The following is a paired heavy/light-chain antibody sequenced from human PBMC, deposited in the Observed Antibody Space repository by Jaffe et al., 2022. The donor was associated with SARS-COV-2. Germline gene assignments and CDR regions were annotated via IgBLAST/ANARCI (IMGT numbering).Light chain of an antibody. V-gene: IGKV2-30*01. J-gene: IGKJ1*01. CDR2: KVS. CDR3: LQGTHWPWT. Sequence: DVVMTQSPLSLPVTLGQPASISCRSSQSLVYSDGNTYLNWFQQRPGQSPRRLIYKVSNRDSGVPDRFSGSGSGTDFTLIISRVEAEDVGVYYCLQGTHWPWTFGQGTRVEIK. CDR1: QSLVYSDGNTY.
Heavy chain of an antibody. J-gene: IGHJ4*02. CDR1: GFTFLNYW. CDR3: VTDDGRGQRPFDY. Sequence: EVQLVESGGGLVQPGGSLRLSCAASGFTFLNYWMTWVRQAPGKGLECVAIIKGDGSEKYYVESVKGRFTISRDNAKNSLYLQMNSLRAEDTAVYYCVTDDGRGQRPFDYWGRGTLVTVSS. CDR2: IKGDGSEK. D-gene: IGHD6-25*01. V-gene: IGHV3-7*01.